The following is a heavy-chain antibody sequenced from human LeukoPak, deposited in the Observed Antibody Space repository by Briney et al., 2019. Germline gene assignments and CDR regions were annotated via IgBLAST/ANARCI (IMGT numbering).Heavy chain of an antibody. J-gene: IGHJ4*02. CDR3: ASCSGGSCYGKKAYFDY. D-gene: IGHD2-15*01. V-gene: IGHV1-69*01. Sequence: AASVKVSCKASGGTFSSYAISWVRQAPGQGLEWMGGIIPIFGTANYAQKFQGRVTITADESTSTAYMELSSLRSEDTAVYYCASCSGGSCYGKKAYFDYWGQGTLVTVSS. CDR1: GGTFSSYA. CDR2: IIPIFGTA.